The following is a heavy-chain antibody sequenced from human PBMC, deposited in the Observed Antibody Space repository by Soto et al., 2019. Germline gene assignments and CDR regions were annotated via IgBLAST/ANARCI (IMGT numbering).Heavy chain of an antibody. J-gene: IGHJ6*02. V-gene: IGHV3-23*01. CDR2: ISGSGGST. D-gene: IGHD2-2*01. CDR1: GCTLATYT. Sequence: GGSLRLSCAASGCTLATYTMSWVRQAPGKGLEWVSAISGSGGSTYYADSVRGRFTISRDNSKNTLYLQMNSLRAEDTAVYYCAKDIGYCISTSCYALGAYYYYGMDVWGQGTTVTVSS. CDR3: AKDIGYCISTSCYALGAYYYYGMDV.